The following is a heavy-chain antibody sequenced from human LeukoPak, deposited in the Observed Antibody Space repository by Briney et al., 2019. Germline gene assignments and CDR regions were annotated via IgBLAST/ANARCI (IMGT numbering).Heavy chain of an antibody. CDR1: GYTLTELS. CDR2: FDPEDGET. V-gene: IGHV1-24*01. Sequence: ASVKVSCKVSGYTLTELSMHWVRQAPGKGLEWMGGFDPEDGETIYAQKFQGRVTITADESTSTAYMELSSLRSEDTAVYYCARGGPYGDYFLGMDVWGQGTTVTVSS. J-gene: IGHJ6*02. CDR3: ARGGPYGDYFLGMDV. D-gene: IGHD4-17*01.